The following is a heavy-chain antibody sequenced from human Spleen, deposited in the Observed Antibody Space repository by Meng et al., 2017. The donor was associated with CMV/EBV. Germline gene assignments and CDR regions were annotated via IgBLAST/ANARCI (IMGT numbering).Heavy chain of an antibody. CDR1: GGSFSGYY. CDR2: INHSGST. V-gene: IGHV4-34*01. CDR3: ARGFQYSSSWYVLKNDPPFDY. Sequence: QVQLQQWGAGLLKPSETLSLTCAVYGGSFSGYYWSWIRQPPGKGLEWIGEINHSGSTNYNPSLKSRVTISVDTSKNQFSLKLSSVTAADTAVYYCARGFQYSSSWYVLKNDPPFDYWGQGTLVTVSS. D-gene: IGHD6-13*01. J-gene: IGHJ4*02.